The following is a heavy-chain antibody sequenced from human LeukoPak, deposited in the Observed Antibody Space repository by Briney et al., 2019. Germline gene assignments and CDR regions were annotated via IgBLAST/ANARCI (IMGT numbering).Heavy chain of an antibody. Sequence: SETLSLTCTVSGGPISSYYWSWIRQPAGKGLEWIGRIYTSGSTNYNPSLKSRVTMSVDTSKNQFSLKLSSVTAADTAVYYCARALSPIYSYGTVYFDYWGQGTLVTVSS. D-gene: IGHD5-18*01. CDR2: IYTSGST. CDR1: GGPISSYY. J-gene: IGHJ4*02. CDR3: ARALSPIYSYGTVYFDY. V-gene: IGHV4-4*07.